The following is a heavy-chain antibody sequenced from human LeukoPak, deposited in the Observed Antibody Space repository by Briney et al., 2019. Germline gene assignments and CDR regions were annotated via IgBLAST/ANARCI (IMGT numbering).Heavy chain of an antibody. V-gene: IGHV5-51*01. J-gene: IGHJ4*02. CDR1: GYSFTSYW. CDR2: IYPGDSDT. D-gene: IGHD3-9*01. Sequence: GESLKISCKGSGYSFTSYWIGWVRQMPGKGLEWMGIIYPGDSDTRYSPSFQGQVTISADKSISTAYLQWSSLKASDTAMYYCARRYYDILTGYSEFNYWGQGTLVTVYS. CDR3: ARRYYDILTGYSEFNY.